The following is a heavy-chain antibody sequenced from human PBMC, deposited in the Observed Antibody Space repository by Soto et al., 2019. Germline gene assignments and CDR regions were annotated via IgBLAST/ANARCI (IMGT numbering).Heavy chain of an antibody. J-gene: IGHJ6*02. Sequence: VASVKVSCKASGYTFTSYHLHWVRQAPGQGLEWMGMINPGGGSTSYAQKFQGRVTMTWDTSTSTVYMDVRSLRSEDTALYFCARVLPSTTIYGMDVWGQGTTVTVSS. V-gene: IGHV1-46*01. CDR3: ARVLPSTTIYGMDV. CDR1: GYTFTSYH. CDR2: INPGGGST. D-gene: IGHD3-10*01.